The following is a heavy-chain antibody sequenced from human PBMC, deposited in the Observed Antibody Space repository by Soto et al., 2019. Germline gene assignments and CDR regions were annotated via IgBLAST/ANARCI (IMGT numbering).Heavy chain of an antibody. V-gene: IGHV3-33*01. CDR3: ARDVWFGESEPDY. CDR2: IWYDGSNK. D-gene: IGHD3-10*01. CDR1: GFTFSSYG. Sequence: GGSLRLSCAASGFTFSSYGMHWVRQAPGKGLEWVAVIWYDGSNKYYADSVKGRFTISRDNSKNTLYLQMNSLRAEDTAVYYCARDVWFGESEPDYWGQGTLVTVSS. J-gene: IGHJ4*02.